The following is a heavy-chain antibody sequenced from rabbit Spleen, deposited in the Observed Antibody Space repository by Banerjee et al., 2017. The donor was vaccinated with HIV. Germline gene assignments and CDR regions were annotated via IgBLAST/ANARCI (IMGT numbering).Heavy chain of an antibody. V-gene: IGHV1S45*01. J-gene: IGHJ4*01. CDR3: ARDLAGVIGWNFGL. CDR2: IEVGSSDFT. Sequence: QEQLVESGGGLVRPEGSLKLSCKASGFSFSFSSYMCWVRQAPGKGLEWIACIEVGSSDFTYYASWAKGRITISKTSSTTVTLQVTRLTAADTATYFCARDLAGVIGWNFGLWGPGTLVTVS. CDR1: GFSFSFSSY. D-gene: IGHD4-1*01.